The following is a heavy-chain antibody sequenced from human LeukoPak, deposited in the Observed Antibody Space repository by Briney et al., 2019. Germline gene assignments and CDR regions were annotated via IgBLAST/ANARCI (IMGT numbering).Heavy chain of an antibody. CDR3: AKDSYSSGWYMGY. Sequence: GGSLRLSCAASGFTFSDYYMSWIRQAPGKGLEWVSYISSSSSYTNYADSVKGRFTISRDNAKNSLYLQMNSLRAEDTAVYYCAKDSYSSGWYMGYWGQGTLVTVSS. D-gene: IGHD6-19*01. V-gene: IGHV3-11*06. CDR2: ISSSSSYT. J-gene: IGHJ4*02. CDR1: GFTFSDYY.